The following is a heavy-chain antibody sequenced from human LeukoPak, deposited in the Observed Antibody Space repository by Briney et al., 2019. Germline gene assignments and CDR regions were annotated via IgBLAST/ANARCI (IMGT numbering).Heavy chain of an antibody. V-gene: IGHV4-59*01. CDR1: GGSISSYY. CDR2: IYYSGST. CDR3: AREGIYSSSSLFDY. D-gene: IGHD6-6*01. Sequence: SETLSLTCIVSGGSISSYYWSWIRQPPGKRLEWIGYIYYSGSTSYNPSLKSGVTISVDTSKNQFSLKLSSVTAADTAVYYCAREGIYSSSSLFDYWGQGILVTVSS. J-gene: IGHJ4*02.